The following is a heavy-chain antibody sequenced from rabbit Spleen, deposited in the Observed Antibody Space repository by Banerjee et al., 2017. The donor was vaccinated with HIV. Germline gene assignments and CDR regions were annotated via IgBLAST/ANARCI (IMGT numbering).Heavy chain of an antibody. CDR1: GFSFSRGYD. CDR3: ARDNGSGDYIYVYFDL. CDR2: IYIGNGKT. D-gene: IGHD1-1*01. Sequence: QEHLEESGGGLVQPEGSLTLTCKAYGFSFSRGYDMCWVRQDPGSGLEWIGCIYIGNGKTYYSSWAKGRFTISKSSSSTVSLQMTSLTAADTATYFCARDNGSGDYIYVYFDLWGQGTLVTVS. V-gene: IGHV1S45*01. J-gene: IGHJ4*01.